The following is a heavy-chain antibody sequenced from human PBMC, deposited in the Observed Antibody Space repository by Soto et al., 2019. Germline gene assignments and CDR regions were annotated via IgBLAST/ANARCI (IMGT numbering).Heavy chain of an antibody. D-gene: IGHD2-15*01. Sequence: QVQLVQSGAEVKKPGASVKVSCKASGYTFTSYYMHWVRQAPGQGLEWMGIINPSGGSTSYAQKCKGRVTMTRDTSTSTVYMELSSLRSEDTAVYYCARDRVGYRDYWGQGTLVTVSS. CDR2: INPSGGST. CDR3: ARDRVGYRDY. J-gene: IGHJ4*02. V-gene: IGHV1-46*01. CDR1: GYTFTSYY.